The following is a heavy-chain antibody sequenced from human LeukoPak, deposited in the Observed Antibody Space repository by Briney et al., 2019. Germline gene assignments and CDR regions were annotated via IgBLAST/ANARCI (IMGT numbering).Heavy chain of an antibody. CDR3: ARDRGGGRGIDY. CDR2: IYYSGST. D-gene: IGHD3-16*01. J-gene: IGHJ4*02. Sequence: SETLSLTCTVSGGSISSYYWSWIRQPPGKGLEWIGYIYYSGSTNYNPSLKSRVTISVDTSKNQFSLKLSSVTAADTAVYYCARDRGGGRGIDYWGQGTLVTVSS. CDR1: GGSISSYY. V-gene: IGHV4-59*01.